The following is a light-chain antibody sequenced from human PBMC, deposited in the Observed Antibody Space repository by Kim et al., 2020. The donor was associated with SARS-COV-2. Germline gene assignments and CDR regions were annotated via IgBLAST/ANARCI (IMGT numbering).Light chain of an antibody. Sequence: PGATTRHTCQRNNSERKSMHCYQQIPEEAPVRVIEYDICRPSGVPWRFSNSNWEYTATLTISRVEAGDEAEYYCQVWDRSSEHRYVFGTGTKVTVL. V-gene: IGLV3-21*04. J-gene: IGLJ1*01. CDR1: NSERKS. CDR3: QVWDRSSEHRYV. CDR2: YDI.